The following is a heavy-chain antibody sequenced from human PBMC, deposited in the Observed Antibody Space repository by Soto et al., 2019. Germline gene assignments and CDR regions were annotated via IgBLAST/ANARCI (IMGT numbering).Heavy chain of an antibody. J-gene: IGHJ5*02. CDR3: ARTRTSSSWVDNWFDP. Sequence: GSGPTLVNPTQTLTLTCTFSGFSLSTSGMCVSWIRQPPGKALEWLARIDWDDDKYYSTSLKTRLTISKDTSKNQVVLTMTNMDPVDTATYYCARTRTSSSWVDNWFDPRGQGTLVTVSS. CDR1: GFSLSTSGMC. V-gene: IGHV2-70*11. CDR2: IDWDDDK. D-gene: IGHD6-13*01.